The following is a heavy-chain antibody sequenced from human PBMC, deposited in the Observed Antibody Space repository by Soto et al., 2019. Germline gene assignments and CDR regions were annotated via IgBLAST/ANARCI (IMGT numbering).Heavy chain of an antibody. CDR2: IYYSGST. CDR1: GDSVTSGNYY. J-gene: IGHJ5*01. V-gene: IGHV4-61*01. CDR3: AMITLDTYMISRFDP. D-gene: IGHD3-16*01. Sequence: PSETQSLTCTVSGDSVTSGNYYWSWIRQPPGKGLEWIGHIYYSGSTNYSPSLKSRVTISLDTSNNQFSLKVTSVTAADTAVYYCAMITLDTYMISRFDPWGQGTLVTVSS.